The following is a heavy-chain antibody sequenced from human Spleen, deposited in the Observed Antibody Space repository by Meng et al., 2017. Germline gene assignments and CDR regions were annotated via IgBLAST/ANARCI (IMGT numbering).Heavy chain of an antibody. CDR3: ARGRFVQRLFDY. CDR2: IPHRGSS. Sequence: QVQLRDSGPALVKPSETLSLTCAVSGDSITNHNWWAWVRQPPGKGLEWIGEIPHRGSSAYNPSLKSRVSMSIYKSKNQFSLKLTSVTAADTAVYYCARGRFVQRLFDYWGQGTLVTVSS. V-gene: IGHV4-4*02. J-gene: IGHJ4*02. CDR1: GDSITNHNW. D-gene: IGHD6-25*01.